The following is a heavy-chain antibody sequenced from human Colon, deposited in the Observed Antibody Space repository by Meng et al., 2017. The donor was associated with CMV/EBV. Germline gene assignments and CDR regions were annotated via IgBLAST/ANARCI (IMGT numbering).Heavy chain of an antibody. J-gene: IGHJ3*01. CDR1: GFTVSSNY. D-gene: IGHD6-19*01. CDR3: AIVSSAGLAFDV. V-gene: IGHV3-53*01. Sequence: GGSLRLSCAASGFTVSSNYMSWVRQAPGKGLEWLSVIYSTGRTFYADSAKGRFTISRDTSQNTVYLQMDTLRVEDTAMYYCAIVSSAGLAFDVWGQGTMVTVSS. CDR2: IYSTGRT.